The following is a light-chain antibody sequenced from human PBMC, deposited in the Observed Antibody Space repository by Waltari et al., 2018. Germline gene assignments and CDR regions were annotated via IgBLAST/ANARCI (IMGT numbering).Light chain of an antibody. Sequence: DIVMPQTPLSLPVTPGEPASISCRSSQSLLHSNGNTYLHWYLQKPGQSPRLLIYKVTNRESGVPDRFSGSGSGTDFTLKISRVEPEDVGFYYCLQSTKDPWTCGQGTKVEIK. CDR1: QSLLHSNGNTY. V-gene: IGKV2D-29*02. CDR3: LQSTKDPWT. J-gene: IGKJ1*01. CDR2: KVT.